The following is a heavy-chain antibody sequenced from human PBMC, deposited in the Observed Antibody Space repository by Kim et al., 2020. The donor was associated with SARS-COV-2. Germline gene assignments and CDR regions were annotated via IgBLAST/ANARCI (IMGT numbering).Heavy chain of an antibody. D-gene: IGHD5-12*01. CDR1: GFTFSSYW. CDR2: INSDGSST. Sequence: GGSLRLSCAASGFTFSSYWMHWVRQAPGKGLVWVSRINSDGSSTSYADSVKGRFTISRDNAKNTLYLQMNSLRAEDTAVYYCARDPQPHERDGYNWGYYFDYWGQGTLVTVSS. V-gene: IGHV3-74*01. J-gene: IGHJ4*02. CDR3: ARDPQPHERDGYNWGYYFDY.